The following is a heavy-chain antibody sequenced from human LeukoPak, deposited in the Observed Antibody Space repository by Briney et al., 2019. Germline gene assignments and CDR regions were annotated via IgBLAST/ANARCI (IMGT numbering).Heavy chain of an antibody. CDR1: GFTFSSYW. J-gene: IGHJ3*02. CDR2: IKTDGGST. D-gene: IGHD5/OR15-5a*01. Sequence: GGSLRLSCAASGFTFSSYWMHWVRQAPGKGLVWSSHIKTDGGSTDYADSVKRRFTISRDNAKNTMYLQMNSLRAEDTAVYYCARGVSGTGPDIWGLGTMVTVSS. CDR3: ARGVSGTGPDI. V-gene: IGHV3-74*01.